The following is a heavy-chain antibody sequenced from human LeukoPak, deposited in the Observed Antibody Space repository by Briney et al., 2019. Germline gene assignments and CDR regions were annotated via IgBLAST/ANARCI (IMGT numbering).Heavy chain of an antibody. CDR1: GFTFSSYS. J-gene: IGHJ4*02. V-gene: IGHV3-21*01. CDR3: ASETESYYFDY. Sequence: PGGSLRLSCAASGFTFSSYSMNWVRQAPGKGLEWVSSISSSSYIYYADSVKGRFTISRDNAKNSLYLQMNSLRAEDTAVYYCASETESYYFDYWGQGTLVTVSS. D-gene: IGHD1-26*01. CDR2: ISSSSYI.